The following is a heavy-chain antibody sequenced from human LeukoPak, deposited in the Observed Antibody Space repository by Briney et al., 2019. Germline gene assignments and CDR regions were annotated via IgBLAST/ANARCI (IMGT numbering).Heavy chain of an antibody. J-gene: IGHJ5*02. V-gene: IGHV3-66*01. CDR3: ARDMVYDSSGYSP. D-gene: IGHD3-22*01. CDR1: GFTVSSNY. CDR2: IYSGGST. Sequence: GGSLRLSCAASGFTVSSNYMSWVRQAPGKGLEWVSVIYSGGSTYYADSVKGRFTISRDNSKNTLYLQMNSLRAEDTAVYYCARDMVYDSSGYSPWGQGTLVTVSS.